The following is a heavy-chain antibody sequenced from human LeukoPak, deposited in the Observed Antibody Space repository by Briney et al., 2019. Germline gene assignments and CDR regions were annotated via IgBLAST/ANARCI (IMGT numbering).Heavy chain of an antibody. CDR1: GGFIHRCY. J-gene: IGHJ5*02. V-gene: IGHV4-59*08. CDR2: IYYSGST. D-gene: IGHD2-2*01. CDR3: ARCCAQLNWFDP. Sequence: ASETLSLTCTVCGGFIHRCYWSWIRQTPGKGLEWIGDIYYSGSTNYNPSLKSRVTIPVDTSKNQFSLKLNSVTAADSAVYYCARCCAQLNWFDPWGQGTLVTVSS.